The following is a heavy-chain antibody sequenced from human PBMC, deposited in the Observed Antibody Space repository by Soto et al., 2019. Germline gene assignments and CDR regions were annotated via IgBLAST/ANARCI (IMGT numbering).Heavy chain of an antibody. CDR1: GYIFVNYG. V-gene: IGHV1-18*01. D-gene: IGHD3-16*01. CDR3: VMVDNYVTPTPQDV. Sequence: QVQLVQSGDEVKKPGASVKVSCKASGYIFVNYGIAWVRQAPGQGLEWMGWISPYTGNTHSATKVQGRLTMTTDTYTSTAYMDLGSLPSDDTAVYYCVMVDNYVTPTPQDVWGQGTTVTVSS. CDR2: ISPYTGNT. J-gene: IGHJ6*02.